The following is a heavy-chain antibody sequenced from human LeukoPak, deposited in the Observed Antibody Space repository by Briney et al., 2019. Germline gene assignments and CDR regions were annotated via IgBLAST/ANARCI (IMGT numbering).Heavy chain of an antibody. CDR3: ARGYSSSSGRPDY. CDR1: GVSISSYY. Sequence: SETLSLTCTVSGVSISSYYWSWIRQPPGKGLEWIGYIYYSGSTNYNPSLKSRVTISVDTSKKQFSLKLSSVTAADTAVYYCARGYSSSSGRPDYWGQGTLVTVSS. D-gene: IGHD6-6*01. CDR2: IYYSGST. J-gene: IGHJ4*02. V-gene: IGHV4-59*08.